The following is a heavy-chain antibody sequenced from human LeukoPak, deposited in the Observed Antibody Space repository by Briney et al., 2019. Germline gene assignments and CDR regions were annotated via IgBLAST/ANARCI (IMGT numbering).Heavy chain of an antibody. CDR1: GGSSSVYF. J-gene: IGHJ5*02. CDR2: ISGGGKT. D-gene: IGHD3-16*01. V-gene: IGHV4-34*01. Sequence: SETLSLTCTVTGGSSSVYFCSWIRQSPGKGLEWIGEISGGGKTDYNPSLKSRVTMSLGTNNQFSLRLTSVTAADTAIYFCARRPYGLIRGIGGPTGHWFEAWGQGTLVSVSS. CDR3: ARRPYGLIRGIGGPTGHWFEA.